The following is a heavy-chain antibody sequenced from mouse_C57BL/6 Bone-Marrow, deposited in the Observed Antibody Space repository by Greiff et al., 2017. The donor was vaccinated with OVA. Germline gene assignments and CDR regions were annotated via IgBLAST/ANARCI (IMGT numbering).Heavy chain of an antibody. V-gene: IGHV1-61*01. CDR1: GYTFTSYW. D-gene: IGHD1-2*01. CDR2: IYPSDSET. CDR3: ARGVTTADY. Sequence: QVQLQQPGAELVRPGSSVKLSCKASGYTFTSYWMDWVKQRPGQGLEWIGNIYPSDSETHYNQKFKDKATLTVDKSSSTAYMQLSSLTSEDSAVYYCARGVTTADYWGQGTTLTVSS. J-gene: IGHJ2*01.